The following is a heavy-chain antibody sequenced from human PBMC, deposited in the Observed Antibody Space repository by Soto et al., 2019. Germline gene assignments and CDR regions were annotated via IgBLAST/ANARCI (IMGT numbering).Heavy chain of an antibody. Sequence: GGSLRLSCAASGFTLSSYGMHWVRQAPGKGLEWVAVIWYDGSNKYYADSVKGRFTISRDNSKNTLYLQMNSLRAEDTAVYYCARDQFDIVAPGGMDVWGQGTTVTVSS. J-gene: IGHJ6*02. CDR3: ARDQFDIVAPGGMDV. CDR2: IWYDGSNK. CDR1: GFTLSSYG. D-gene: IGHD2-15*01. V-gene: IGHV3-33*01.